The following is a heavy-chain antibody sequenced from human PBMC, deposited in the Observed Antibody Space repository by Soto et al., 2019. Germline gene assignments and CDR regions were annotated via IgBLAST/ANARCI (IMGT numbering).Heavy chain of an antibody. Sequence: QVQLVQSGAEVRKPGASVRVSCKASGYSFTGHDVNWLRQASGQGLEWMGWMNPKSGGTGNAQKFQGRVTMTRDTSIITAYMDLSGLKSKDTAVYYWVKVAELKSVEYHAMDVRGQGTTDTVSS. CDR1: GYSFTGHD. D-gene: IGHD1-7*01. V-gene: IGHV1-8*01. CDR2: MNPKSGGT. J-gene: IGHJ6*02. CDR3: VKVAELKSVEYHAMDV.